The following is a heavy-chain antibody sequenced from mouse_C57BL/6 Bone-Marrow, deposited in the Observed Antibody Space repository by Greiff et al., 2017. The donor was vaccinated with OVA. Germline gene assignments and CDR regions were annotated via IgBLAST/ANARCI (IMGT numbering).Heavy chain of an antibody. D-gene: IGHD1-1*01. J-gene: IGHJ3*01. Sequence: QVQLQQSGAELVRPGTSVKMSCKASGYTFTNYWIGWAKQRPGHGLEWIGDIYPGGGYTNYNEKFKGKATLTADKSSSTAYMQFSSLTSEDSAIYYCATNYGWAWFAYWGKGTLVTVSA. CDR1: GYTFTNYW. CDR3: ATNYGWAWFAY. V-gene: IGHV1-63*01. CDR2: IYPGGGYT.